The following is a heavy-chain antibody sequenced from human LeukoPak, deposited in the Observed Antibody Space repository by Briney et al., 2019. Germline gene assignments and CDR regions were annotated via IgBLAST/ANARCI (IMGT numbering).Heavy chain of an antibody. J-gene: IGHJ4*02. Sequence: GRSLRLSCAASGFTFSNYGMHWVRQAPGKGLDWVAVISYDGSIKYFADSVKGRFTISRDNSENTLYLQMNSLRAEDTAVYYCARVGSYSNYGFGDYWGQGTLVTVSS. V-gene: IGHV3-30*03. CDR3: ARVGSYSNYGFGDY. D-gene: IGHD4-11*01. CDR1: GFTFSNYG. CDR2: ISYDGSIK.